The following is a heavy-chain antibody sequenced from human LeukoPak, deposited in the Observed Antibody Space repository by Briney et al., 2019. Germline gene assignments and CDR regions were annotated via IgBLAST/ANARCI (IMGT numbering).Heavy chain of an antibody. V-gene: IGHV1-69*13. Sequence: SVKVSCKASGGTFSSYAISWVRRAPGQGLEWMGGIIPIFGTANYAQKFQGRVTITADESTSTAYMELSSLRSEDTAVYYCARDAYYYDSSGYYGHDYWGQGTLVTVSS. CDR3: ARDAYYYDSSGYYGHDY. J-gene: IGHJ4*02. D-gene: IGHD3-22*01. CDR1: GGTFSSYA. CDR2: IIPIFGTA.